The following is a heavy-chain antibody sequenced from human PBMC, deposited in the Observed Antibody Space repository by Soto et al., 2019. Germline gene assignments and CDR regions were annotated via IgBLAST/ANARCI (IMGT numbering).Heavy chain of an antibody. Sequence: ASVKVSCKVSGSALTELSMHSVRQAPRKGLEWMGGFDPEDGETIYAQKFQGRVTMTEDTSTDKAYMELSSLRTEDTAVYYCGIDSSGGLYLDYSGQGTLVTVSS. J-gene: IGHJ4*02. CDR1: GSALTELS. V-gene: IGHV1-24*01. CDR2: FDPEDGET. D-gene: IGHD6-19*01. CDR3: GIDSSGGLYLDY.